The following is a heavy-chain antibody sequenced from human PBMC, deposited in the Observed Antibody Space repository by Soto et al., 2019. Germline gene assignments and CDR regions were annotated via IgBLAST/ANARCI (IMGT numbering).Heavy chain of an antibody. CDR1: AFSLSTGGVG. J-gene: IGHJ6*02. V-gene: IGHV2-5*02. D-gene: IGHD2-21*02. CDR2: IYWDDDK. Sequence: ASGPTLVNPTQTLTLTCTFSAFSLSTGGVGVGWIRQPPGKAPEWLALIYWDDDKRYSPSLRSRLTITKDTSKNQVVLTMTNMDPVDTATYYCIQSRCGGDCLQSYASYYYYGMDVWGQGTTVTVSS. CDR3: IQSRCGGDCLQSYASYYYYGMDV.